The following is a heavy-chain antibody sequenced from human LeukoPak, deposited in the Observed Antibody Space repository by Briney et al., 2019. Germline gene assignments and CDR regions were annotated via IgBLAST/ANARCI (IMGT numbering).Heavy chain of an antibody. CDR3: TRRGAGSWENFDY. D-gene: IGHD6-13*01. CDR2: IKQDGSEK. Sequence: GGSLRLSCAASGFTFSSYWMSWVRQAPGKGLEWVANIKQDGSEKYYVDSVKGRFTISRDNAKNSLYLQMNSLKIEDTAVYYCTRRGAGSWENFDYWGQGTLVTVSS. CDR1: GFTFSSYW. V-gene: IGHV3-7*03. J-gene: IGHJ4*02.